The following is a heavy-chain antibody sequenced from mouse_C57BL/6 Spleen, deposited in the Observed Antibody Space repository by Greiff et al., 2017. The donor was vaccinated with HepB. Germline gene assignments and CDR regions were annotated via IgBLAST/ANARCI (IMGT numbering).Heavy chain of an antibody. J-gene: IGHJ1*03. CDR3: ARSPYYYGSSYNWYFDV. V-gene: IGHV5-6*01. Sequence: EVKVVESGGDLVKPGGSLKLSCAASGFTFSSYGMSWVRQTPDKRLEWVATISSGGSYTYYPDSVKGRFTISRDNAKNTLYLQMSSLKSEDTAMYYCARSPYYYGSSYNWYFDVWGTGTTVTVSS. D-gene: IGHD1-1*01. CDR2: ISSGGSYT. CDR1: GFTFSSYG.